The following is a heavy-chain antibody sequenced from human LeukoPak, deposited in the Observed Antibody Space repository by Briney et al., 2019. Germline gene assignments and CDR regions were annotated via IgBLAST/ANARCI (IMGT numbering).Heavy chain of an antibody. Sequence: PGGSLRLSCAASGFTFSNYEIHWVRQAPGKGLEWLSSISGAGDSKYYADSVKGRFTISRDNAKTALYLQMSSLRAADTALYYCAKGAASLTMNRGWNNWLDPWGQGTLVTVSS. CDR3: AKGAASLTMNRGWNNWLDP. D-gene: IGHD3-10*01. CDR1: GFTFSNYE. CDR2: ISGAGDSK. V-gene: IGHV3-48*03. J-gene: IGHJ5*02.